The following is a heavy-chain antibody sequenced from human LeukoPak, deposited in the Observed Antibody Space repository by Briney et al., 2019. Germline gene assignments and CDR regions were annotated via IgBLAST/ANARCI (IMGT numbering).Heavy chain of an antibody. CDR2: ISYDGSNK. V-gene: IGHV3-30*03. CDR3: AGDLRLWGGTMAYFDY. Sequence: GGPLRLSCAASGFTFSSYGMHWVRQAPGKGLEWVAVISYDGSNKYYADSVKGRFTISRDNSKNTLYLQMNSLRAEDTAVYYCAGDLRLWGGTMAYFDYWGQGTLVTVSS. D-gene: IGHD3-16*01. J-gene: IGHJ4*02. CDR1: GFTFSSYG.